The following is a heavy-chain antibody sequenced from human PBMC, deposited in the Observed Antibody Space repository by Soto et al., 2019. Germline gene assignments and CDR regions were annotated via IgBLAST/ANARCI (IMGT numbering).Heavy chain of an antibody. V-gene: IGHV1-69*01. CDR2: ITPMVGTA. CDR1: GGSFRSSA. J-gene: IGHJ4*02. CDR3: GRPGYCRGVSCYSPIDY. Sequence: QVHLVQSGAEVKKPGSSVKVSCRASGGSFRSSAITWVRQAPGQGLEWMGGITPMVGTADYAQKFQGRVTITADESTSTGYMELTTLSSDDTAVYYCGRPGYCRGVSCYSPIDYWGQGTLVTVSS. D-gene: IGHD2-15*01.